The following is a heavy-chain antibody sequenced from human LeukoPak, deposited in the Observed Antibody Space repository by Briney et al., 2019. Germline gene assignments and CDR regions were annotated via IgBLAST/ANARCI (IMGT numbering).Heavy chain of an antibody. J-gene: IGHJ4*02. CDR1: GGSLSGYN. D-gene: IGHD3-22*01. V-gene: IGHV4-34*01. CDR2: INHSGRT. CDR3: ARAYYYDSTGYFEDEY. Sequence: PSETLSLTCAVYGGSLSGYNWFWIRQPPGKGLEWIEKINHSGRTNYNPSLKSRVTISIDKSENRFSVKLTSVTAADSAVYFCARAYYYDSTGYFEDEYWGQGTLVAVSS.